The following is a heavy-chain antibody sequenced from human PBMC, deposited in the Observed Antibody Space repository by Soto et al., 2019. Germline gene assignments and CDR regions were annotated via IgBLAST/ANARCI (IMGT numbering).Heavy chain of an antibody. J-gene: IGHJ6*02. D-gene: IGHD3-10*01. CDR2: ISYDGILK. Sequence: PGGSLRLSCAASGFTFSDFGMHWVRQAPGKGLEWVAIISYDGILKYYADSVKGRFTISRDTSKGAVYLQMNSLTPEDTAVYYCAKDFKVSGGHYGSLNYYCGMDVWGQGTTVTVCS. V-gene: IGHV3-30*18. CDR1: GFTFSDFG. CDR3: AKDFKVSGGHYGSLNYYCGMDV.